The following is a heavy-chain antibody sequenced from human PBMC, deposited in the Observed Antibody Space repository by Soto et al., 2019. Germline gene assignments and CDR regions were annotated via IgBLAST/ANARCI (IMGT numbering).Heavy chain of an antibody. J-gene: IGHJ6*02. D-gene: IGHD3-22*01. CDR2: FDPEDGET. CDR1: GYTLTELS. V-gene: IGHV1-24*01. CDR3: ATGGFDSSGYPIDGMDV. Sequence: ASVKVSCKVSGYTLTELSMHWVRQAPGKGLEWMGGFDPEDGETIYAQKFQGRVTMTEDTSTDTAYMELSSLRSEDTAVYYCATGGFDSSGYPIDGMDVWGQGTTVTVYS.